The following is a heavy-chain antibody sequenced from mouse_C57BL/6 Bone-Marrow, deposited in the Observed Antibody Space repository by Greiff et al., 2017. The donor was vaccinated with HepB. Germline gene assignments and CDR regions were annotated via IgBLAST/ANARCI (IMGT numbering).Heavy chain of an antibody. D-gene: IGHD1-1*01. CDR3: ARNGYYGSSYGYFDA. V-gene: IGHV2-2*01. CDR1: GFSLTSYG. Sequence: QVQLKESGPGLVQPSQSLSITCTVSGFSLTSYGVHWVRQSPGKGLEWLGVIWSGGSTDYNAAFISRLSISKDNSKSQVFLKMNSLQADDTAIYYCARNGYYGSSYGYFDAWGTGTTVTVSS. J-gene: IGHJ1*03. CDR2: IWSGGST.